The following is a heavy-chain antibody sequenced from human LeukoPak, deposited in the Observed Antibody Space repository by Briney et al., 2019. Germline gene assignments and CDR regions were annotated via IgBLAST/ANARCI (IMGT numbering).Heavy chain of an antibody. D-gene: IGHD2-21*01. CDR2: ISVYSGNT. Sequence: ASVKVSCKASGYTYITYDSSSVRQAPGQGLEWMGWISVYSGNTNYAQKFEDRVTMTTYTSTSTAYMELRSLRSDDTAVYVCPRRSECYTSDLDYWGPGTLVTVSS. J-gene: IGHJ4*02. V-gene: IGHV1-18*01. CDR1: GYTYITYD. CDR3: PRRSECYTSDLDY.